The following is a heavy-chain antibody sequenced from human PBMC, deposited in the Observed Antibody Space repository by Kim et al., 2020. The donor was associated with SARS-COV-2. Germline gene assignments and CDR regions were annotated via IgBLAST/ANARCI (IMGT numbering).Heavy chain of an antibody. CDR3: ARGSYGWSSFDI. J-gene: IGHJ3*02. CDR1: GFTFSDYY. V-gene: IGHV3-11*05. CDR2: ISSSTGYT. Sequence: GGSLRLSCAASGFTFSDYYMSWIRQAPGKGLEWVSYISSSTGYTNNADAVKGRFTISRDNAKRSLYLQMNSLRADDTAVYYCARGSYGWSSFDIWGQGT. D-gene: IGHD2-8*02.